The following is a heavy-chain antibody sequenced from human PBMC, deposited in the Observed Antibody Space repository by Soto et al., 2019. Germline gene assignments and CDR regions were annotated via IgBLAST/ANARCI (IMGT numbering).Heavy chain of an antibody. Sequence: SETQRHTYTVSEANISSSYGSWIRKTTGKGLEWIGYIFHSGTTNYNPSLKSRVTISVDTSKNQFSLNLSSLTTADTAVYFCARGGNRYSSTSSGVGGFDNWGQGTLVTVSS. CDR1: EANISSSY. CDR2: IFHSGTT. J-gene: IGHJ4*02. V-gene: IGHV4-59*01. CDR3: ARGGNRYSSTSSGVGGFDN. D-gene: IGHD6-6*01.